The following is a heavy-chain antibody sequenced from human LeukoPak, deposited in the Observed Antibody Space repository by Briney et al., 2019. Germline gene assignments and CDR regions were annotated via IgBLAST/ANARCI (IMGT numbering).Heavy chain of an antibody. CDR2: IYTSGST. J-gene: IGHJ4*02. D-gene: IGHD1-26*01. CDR1: GGSISSGSYY. V-gene: IGHV4-61*02. CDR3: ARDSPTTSFDY. Sequence: PSETLSLTCTVSGGSISSGSYYWSWLRQPAGKGLEWIGRIYTSGSTNYNPSLKSRVTISVDTSKNQFSLKLSSVTAADTAVYYCARDSPTTSFDYWGQGTLVTVSS.